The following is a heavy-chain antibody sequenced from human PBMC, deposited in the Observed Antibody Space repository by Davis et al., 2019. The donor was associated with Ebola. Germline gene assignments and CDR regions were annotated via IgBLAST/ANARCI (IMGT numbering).Heavy chain of an antibody. V-gene: IGHV4-30-4*07. CDR2: IFYSGST. J-gene: IGHJ4*02. CDR3: ARAGGSNDYLWGTYLDY. D-gene: IGHD3-16*01. CDR1: GGSISSGGSS. Sequence: MPSETLSLTCAVSGGSISSGGSSWSWIRQPPGKGLDWIGFIFYSGSTYYNPSLKSRVTMSVDTSKNQFSLRLSSVTAADTAVYYCARAGGSNDYLWGTYLDYWGQGTLVTVSS.